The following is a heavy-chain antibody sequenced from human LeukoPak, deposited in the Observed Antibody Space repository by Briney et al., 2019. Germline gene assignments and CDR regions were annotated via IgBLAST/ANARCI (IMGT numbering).Heavy chain of an antibody. J-gene: IGHJ4*02. V-gene: IGHV4-39*07. CDR3: ARESRGYSYGYPFDY. CDR2: IHYTGNP. D-gene: IGHD5-18*01. Sequence: SETLSLTCTVSGGSISSPTDYWGWVRQAPGKGPEWIASIHYTGNPYYNPSLKSRVTISVDPDTSKNQFSLKLSSVTAADTAVYYCARESRGYSYGYPFDYWGQGTLVTVSS. CDR1: GGSISSPTDY.